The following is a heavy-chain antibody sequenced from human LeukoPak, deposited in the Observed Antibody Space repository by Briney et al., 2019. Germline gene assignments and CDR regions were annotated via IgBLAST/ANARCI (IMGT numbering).Heavy chain of an antibody. V-gene: IGHV3-23*01. J-gene: IGHJ4*02. CDR1: GFTFSSYA. CDR3: AKDPIVGAMVVGY. Sequence: GGSLRLSCAASGFTFSSYAMSWVRRAPGKGLEWVSTLCGSAGCTYYADSVKGRFTISRDNSKNTLFLQMNSLRAEDTAVYYCAKDPIVGAMVVGYWGQGTLVTVSS. CDR2: LCGSAGCT. D-gene: IGHD1-26*01.